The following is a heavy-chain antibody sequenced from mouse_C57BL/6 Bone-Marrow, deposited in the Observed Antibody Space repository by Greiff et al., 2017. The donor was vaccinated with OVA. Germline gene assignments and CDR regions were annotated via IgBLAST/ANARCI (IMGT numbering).Heavy chain of an antibody. D-gene: IGHD3-2*02. CDR2: IYPGSGST. V-gene: IGHV1-55*01. CDR1: GYTFTSYW. CDR3: ARGKTAQAIP. Sequence: VQLQQSGAELVKPGASVKMSCKASGYTFTSYWITWVKQRPGQGLEWIGDIYPGSGSTNYNEKFKSKATLTVDTSSSTAYMQLSSLTSEDSAVYYCARGKTAQAIPWGQGTTLTVSS. J-gene: IGHJ2*01.